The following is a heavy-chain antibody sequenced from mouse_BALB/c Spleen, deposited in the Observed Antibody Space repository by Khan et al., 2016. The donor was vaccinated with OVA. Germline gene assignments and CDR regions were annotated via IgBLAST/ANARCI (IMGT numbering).Heavy chain of an antibody. D-gene: IGHD2-10*01. Sequence: QVQLKESGPGLVAPSQSLSITCTISGFSLTNYGVHWVRQPPGKGLEWLVVIWSDGSTTYTSALKSRLTISKDNSKSQVFLKMNRLQTDDTARYFCARQPYYHYNIMDYWGQGTSVTVSS. CDR3: ARQPYYHYNIMDY. CDR1: GFSLTNYG. V-gene: IGHV2-6-1*01. CDR2: IWSDGST. J-gene: IGHJ4*01.